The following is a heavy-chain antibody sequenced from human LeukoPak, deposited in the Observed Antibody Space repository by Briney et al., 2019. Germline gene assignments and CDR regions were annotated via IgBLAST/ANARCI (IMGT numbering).Heavy chain of an antibody. D-gene: IGHD6-19*01. V-gene: IGHV7-4-1*02. CDR2: ITTSTGNP. Sequence: ASVKVSCKASGYIFTNYAINWMRQAPGQGLEWMGWITTSTGNPTYAQGFTGRFVFSSDTSVSTAYLQISSLRAEDTAVYYCARDPYAPPSSDLQRFDSWGQGTLVTVSS. CDR1: GYIFTNYA. CDR3: ARDPYAPPSSDLQRFDS. J-gene: IGHJ5*01.